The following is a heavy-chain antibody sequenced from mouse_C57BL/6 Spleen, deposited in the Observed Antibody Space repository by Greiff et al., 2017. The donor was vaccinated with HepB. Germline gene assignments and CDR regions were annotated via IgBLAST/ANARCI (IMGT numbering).Heavy chain of an antibody. Sequence: QVQLKQSGPELVKPGASVKLSCKASGYTFTSYDINWVKQRPGQGLEWIGWIYPRDGSTKYNEKFKGKATLTVDPSSSTAYLELHSLISEDSAVYFCARKGTYDGYAMDDWGQGTSVTVAS. J-gene: IGHJ4*01. V-gene: IGHV1-85*01. D-gene: IGHD2-3*01. CDR3: ARKGTYDGYAMDD. CDR2: IYPRDGST. CDR1: GYTFTSYD.